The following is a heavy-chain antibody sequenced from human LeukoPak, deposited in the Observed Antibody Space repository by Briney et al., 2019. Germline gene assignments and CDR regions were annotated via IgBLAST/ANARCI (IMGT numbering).Heavy chain of an antibody. D-gene: IGHD6-6*01. J-gene: IGHJ4*02. CDR3: AREDSSSWGPFDY. V-gene: IGHV4-4*07. CDR1: GGSISSYY. Sequence: SETLSLTCTVSGGSISSYYWSWIRQPAGKGLEWIGRIYTSGSTDYNPSLKSRITMSIDTSKNHFSLKLSSVTAADTGVYFCAREDSSSWGPFDYWGQGTLVTVSS. CDR2: IYTSGST.